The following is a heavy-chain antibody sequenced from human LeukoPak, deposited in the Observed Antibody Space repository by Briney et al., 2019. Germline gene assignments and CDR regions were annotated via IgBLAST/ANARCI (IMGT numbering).Heavy chain of an antibody. CDR1: GFTLRSYD. D-gene: IGHD5-12*01. CDR2: TSGSGVNS. CDR3: AKEYSGYDFDY. V-gene: IGHV3-23*01. Sequence: GGSLRLSCAATGFTLRSYDMSWVRQAPGKGLEWVAATSGSGVNSYYADSVRGRFTISRDNSQNTLYLQMDSLRAEDTALYYCAKEYSGYDFDYWGQGTLVTVSS. J-gene: IGHJ4*02.